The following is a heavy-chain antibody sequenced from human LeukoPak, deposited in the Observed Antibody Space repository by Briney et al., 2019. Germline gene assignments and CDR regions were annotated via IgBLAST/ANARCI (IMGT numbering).Heavy chain of an antibody. Sequence: GGSLRLSCAASGFTFNSYGMHWVRQAPGKGLEWVAVIWYDGSNKYYADSVKGRFTISRDNSKNTLYLQMNSLRAEDTAVYYCARDQGIAAAGHVGYDFDYWGQGTLVTVSS. CDR1: GFTFNSYG. CDR3: ARDQGIAAAGHVGYDFDY. V-gene: IGHV3-33*01. CDR2: IWYDGSNK. J-gene: IGHJ4*02. D-gene: IGHD6-13*01.